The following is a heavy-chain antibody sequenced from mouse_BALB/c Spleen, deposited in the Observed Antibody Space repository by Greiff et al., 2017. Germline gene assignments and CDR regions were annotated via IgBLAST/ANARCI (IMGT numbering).Heavy chain of an antibody. Sequence: LQQPGSELVRPGASVKLSCKASGYTFTSYWMHWVKQRPGQGLEWIGNIYPGSGSTNYDEKFKSKGTLTVDTSSSTAYMHLSSLTSEDSAVYYCTRGGTWFAYWGQGTLVTVSA. CDR1: GYTFTSYW. J-gene: IGHJ3*01. CDR3: TRGGTWFAY. CDR2: IYPGSGST. V-gene: IGHV1S22*01.